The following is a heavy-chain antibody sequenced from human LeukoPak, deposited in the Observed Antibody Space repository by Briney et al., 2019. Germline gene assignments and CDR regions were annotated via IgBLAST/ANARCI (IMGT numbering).Heavy chain of an antibody. CDR1: GGTFSSYA. CDR3: AALGYYYYYMDV. Sequence: ASVKVSCKASGGTFSSYAISWVRQAPGQGLEWMGGIIPIFGTANYAHKFQGRVTITTDESTSTAYMELSSLRPEDTAVYYCAALGYYYYYMDVWGKGTTVTVSS. J-gene: IGHJ6*03. CDR2: IIPIFGTA. V-gene: IGHV1-69*05.